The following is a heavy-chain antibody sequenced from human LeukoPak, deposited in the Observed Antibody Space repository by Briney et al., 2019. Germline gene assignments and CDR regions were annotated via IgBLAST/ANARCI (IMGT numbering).Heavy chain of an antibody. J-gene: IGHJ6*02. Sequence: GGSLRLSCAASGFTFISYAMTWVRQAPGKGLEWVSAISGSGGSTYYADSVKGRFTISRDNSKNTLYLQMNSLRAEDTAVYYCARYSSSSTRPYYYYGMDVWGQGTTVTVSS. D-gene: IGHD6-13*01. CDR2: ISGSGGST. CDR3: ARYSSSSTRPYYYYGMDV. CDR1: GFTFISYA. V-gene: IGHV3-23*01.